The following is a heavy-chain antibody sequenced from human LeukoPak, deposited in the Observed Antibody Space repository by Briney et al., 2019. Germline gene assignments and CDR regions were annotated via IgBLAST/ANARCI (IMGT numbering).Heavy chain of an antibody. V-gene: IGHV3-30*02. CDR1: GFTFSSYG. J-gene: IGHJ6*03. D-gene: IGHD3-3*01. CDR3: AKDGGYYDFWSGYSDYYYYYYMDV. CDR2: IRYDGSNK. Sequence: GGSLRLSCAASGFTFSSYGMHWVRQAPGKGLEWVAFIRYDGSNKYYADSVKGRFTISRDNSKNTLYLQMNSLRAEDTAVYYCAKDGGYYDFWSGYSDYYYYYYMDVWGKGTTVTVSS.